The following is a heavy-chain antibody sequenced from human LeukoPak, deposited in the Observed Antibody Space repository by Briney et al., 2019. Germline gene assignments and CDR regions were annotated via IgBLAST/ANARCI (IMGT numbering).Heavy chain of an antibody. Sequence: GSSVKVSCKASGGTFSSYAISWVRQAPGQGLEWMGGIIPIFGTANYAQKFQGRVTITVDESTSTAYMELSSLRSEDTAVYYCAREDSSGVDYWGQGTLVTVSS. CDR1: GGTFSSYA. CDR2: IIPIFGTA. V-gene: IGHV1-69*01. J-gene: IGHJ4*02. CDR3: AREDSSGVDY. D-gene: IGHD6-19*01.